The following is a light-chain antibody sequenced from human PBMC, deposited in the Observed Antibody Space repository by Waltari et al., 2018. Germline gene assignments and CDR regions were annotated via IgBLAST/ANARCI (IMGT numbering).Light chain of an antibody. CDR3: QQLNSYPYT. Sequence: DIQLTQSPSFLSASVGDRVTITCRASQGISSYLAWYQQKPGKAPKLLIYAASTLQSGVPSRFSGGGSGTKFTLTISSLQPEDFAIFYRQQLNSYPYTFGQGTKLEIK. J-gene: IGKJ2*01. CDR1: QGISSY. V-gene: IGKV1-9*01. CDR2: AAS.